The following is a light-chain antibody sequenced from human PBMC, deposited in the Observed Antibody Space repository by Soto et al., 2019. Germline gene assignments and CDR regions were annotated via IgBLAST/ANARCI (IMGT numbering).Light chain of an antibody. Sequence: EIVLTQSPGTLSLSPAERATLSCRASQSVSSSYLAWYQQKPDQAPRLLIYSASSRATGIPDRFSGSGSGTDFTPTISRLEPEDFAVYYCQQYGRSPPVTFGQGTRLEIK. CDR2: SAS. CDR3: QQYGRSPPVT. CDR1: QSVSSSY. J-gene: IGKJ5*01. V-gene: IGKV3-20*01.